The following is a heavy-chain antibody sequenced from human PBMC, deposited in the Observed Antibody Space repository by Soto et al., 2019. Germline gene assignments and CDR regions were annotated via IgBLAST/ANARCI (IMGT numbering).Heavy chain of an antibody. CDR1: GYTFTGYY. Sequence: QVQLVQSGAEVKKPGASVKVSCKASGYTFTGYYMHWVRQAPGQGLEWMGWINPNSGGTNYAQKFQGRVTMTRDTTISTAYVGLSRLRSDGTAVYYWASAQTTTENDDMDVWGQGTTVTVSS. J-gene: IGHJ6*02. D-gene: IGHD1-26*01. CDR3: ASAQTTTENDDMDV. CDR2: INPNSGGT. V-gene: IGHV1-2*02.